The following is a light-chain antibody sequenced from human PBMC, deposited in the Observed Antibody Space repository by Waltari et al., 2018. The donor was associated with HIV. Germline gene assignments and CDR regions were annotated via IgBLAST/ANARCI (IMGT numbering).Light chain of an antibody. CDR1: KLGTKN. V-gene: IGLV3-1*01. J-gene: IGLJ1*01. CDR2: QDD. Sequence: SYELTQPPSVSVSPGQTASIPCSGDKLGTKNAFGYQQKAGQSPVLVIYQDDKRPSGIPERFSGSNSGNTATLTISGTQAMDEADYYCQTWDNRTARVFGPGTKVTVL. CDR3: QTWDNRTARV.